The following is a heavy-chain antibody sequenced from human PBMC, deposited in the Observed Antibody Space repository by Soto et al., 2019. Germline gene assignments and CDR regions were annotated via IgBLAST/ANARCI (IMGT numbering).Heavy chain of an antibody. CDR1: GYTFSSYG. CDR2: ISAYNGNT. Sequence: ASVKVSCKASGYTFSSYGISWGGQAPGQGLEWMGWISAYNGNTNYAQKLQGRVTMTTDTSTSTAYMELRSLRSDDTAVYYCARVPRGVATRNLRWFAPWGQGTLVTVSS. V-gene: IGHV1-18*01. J-gene: IGHJ5*02. CDR3: ARVPRGVATRNLRWFAP. D-gene: IGHD5-12*01.